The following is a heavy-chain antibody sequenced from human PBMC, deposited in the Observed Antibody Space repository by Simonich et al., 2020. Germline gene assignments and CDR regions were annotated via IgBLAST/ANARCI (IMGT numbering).Heavy chain of an antibody. J-gene: IGHJ6*02. V-gene: IGHV4-59*08. CDR1: GGSISSYY. Sequence: QVQLQESGPGLVKPSETLSLTCTVSGGSISSYYWSWIRQPPGKGLEWIGYIYYSGSTNHNPSLKSRGTLSVDTSQNQFSLKLSSVTAADTAVDYCARSLGYYYHNYGMDVWGQGTTVTVSS. CDR3: ARSLGYYYHNYGMDV. CDR2: IYYSGST. D-gene: IGHD1-26*01.